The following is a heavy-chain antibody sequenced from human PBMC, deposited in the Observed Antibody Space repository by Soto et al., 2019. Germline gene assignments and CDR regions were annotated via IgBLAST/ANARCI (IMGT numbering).Heavy chain of an antibody. V-gene: IGHV1-46*01. CDR2: INPSSGST. CDR3: ARGITATDGDWLDP. Sequence: QVQLVQSGAEVKKPGASVMVSCKASGYTFTSYYMHWLRQAPGQGLEWMGIINPSSGSTNFARKFQGRVTLTADTSTSTLFMELNSRRSEATAVYYCARGITATDGDWLDPWGQGTLVTVSS. CDR1: GYTFTSYY. D-gene: IGHD1-20*01. J-gene: IGHJ5*02.